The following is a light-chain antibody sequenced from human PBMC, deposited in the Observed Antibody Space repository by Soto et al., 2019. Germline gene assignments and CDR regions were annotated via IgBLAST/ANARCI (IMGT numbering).Light chain of an antibody. CDR3: QSYDSSVSKVV. V-gene: IGLV1-40*01. Sequence: QSVLPQPHSVSGAPGQRVTLSCTGSSSNIGAGYDVHWYQQLPGTAPKLLIYGNSNRPSGVPDRFSGSKSGTSAFLAITGLQAEDEADYYCQSYDSSVSKVVFGGGTKLTVL. CDR2: GNS. CDR1: SSNIGAGYD. J-gene: IGLJ2*01.